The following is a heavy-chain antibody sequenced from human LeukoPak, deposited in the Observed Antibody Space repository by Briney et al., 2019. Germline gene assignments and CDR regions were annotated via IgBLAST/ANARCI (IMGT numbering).Heavy chain of an antibody. CDR1: GYTFTGYY. J-gene: IGHJ4*02. D-gene: IGHD5-18*01. Sequence: GASVKVSRKASGYTFTGYYMHWVRQAPGQGLEWMGWINPNSGGTNYAQKFQGRVTMTRDTSISTAYMELSRLRSEDTAVYYCARAQWGRGYSYGSELDYWGQGTLVTVSS. CDR3: ARAQWGRGYSYGSELDY. CDR2: INPNSGGT. V-gene: IGHV1-2*02.